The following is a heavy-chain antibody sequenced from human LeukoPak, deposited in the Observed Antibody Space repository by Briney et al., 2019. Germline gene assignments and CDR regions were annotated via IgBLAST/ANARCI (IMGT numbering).Heavy chain of an antibody. J-gene: IGHJ4*02. Sequence: SETLSLTCTVSGGSISFSSYYWSWIRQPPGKGLEWIGEINHSGSTNYNPSLKSRVTISVDTSKNQFSLKLSSVTAADTAVYYCARGLYHFDYWGQGTLVTVSS. CDR2: INHSGST. V-gene: IGHV4-61*05. CDR1: GGSISFSSYY. CDR3: ARGLYHFDY. D-gene: IGHD2-2*02.